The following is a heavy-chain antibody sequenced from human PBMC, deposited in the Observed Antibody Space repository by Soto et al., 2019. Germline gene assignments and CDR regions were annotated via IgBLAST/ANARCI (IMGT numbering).Heavy chain of an antibody. Sequence: GRSLRLSCAASGFTVSSNYMSCVRQAPRKGLEWVSVIYSGGSTYYADSVKGRFTISRDNSKNTLYLQMNSLRAEDTAVYYCARETKIPQGTYYYYGMDVWGQGTTVTVSS. V-gene: IGHV3-53*01. CDR3: ARETKIPQGTYYYYGMDV. CDR1: GFTVSSNY. J-gene: IGHJ6*02. CDR2: IYSGGST.